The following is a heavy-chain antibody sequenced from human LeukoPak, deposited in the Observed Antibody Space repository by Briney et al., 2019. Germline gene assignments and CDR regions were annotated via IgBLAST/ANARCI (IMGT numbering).Heavy chain of an antibody. CDR3: ARKDVLTGSYFDY. CDR2: IYSGGNT. CDR1: GFTVSSNS. V-gene: IGHV3-53*01. Sequence: GGSLRLSCTVSGFTVSSNSMSWVRQAPGKGLEWVSFIYSGGNTHYSDSVKGRFTISRDNSKNTLYLQMNSLRAEDTAVYYCARKDVLTGSYFDYWGQGTLVTVSS. J-gene: IGHJ4*02. D-gene: IGHD3-22*01.